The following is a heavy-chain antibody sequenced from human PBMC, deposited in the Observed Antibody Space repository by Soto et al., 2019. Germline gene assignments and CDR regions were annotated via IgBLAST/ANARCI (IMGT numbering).Heavy chain of an antibody. Sequence: SETLSLTCTVSGGSIRVYYWSWIGQTPGKGLDWIGNIYYSGSTNYNPSLKSRVTISLDTSRNQFSLKLSSLTAADTAVYYCARQYCSGNSCYSAGGFQHWGQGTQVTVAS. V-gene: IGHV4-59*08. CDR1: GGSIRVYY. D-gene: IGHD2-15*01. CDR3: ARQYCSGNSCYSAGGFQH. CDR2: IYYSGST. J-gene: IGHJ1*01.